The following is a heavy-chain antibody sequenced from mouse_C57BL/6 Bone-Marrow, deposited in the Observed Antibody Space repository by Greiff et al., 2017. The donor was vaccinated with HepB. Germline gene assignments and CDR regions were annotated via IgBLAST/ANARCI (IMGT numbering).Heavy chain of an antibody. CDR3: ARGGGYDLYYAMDY. Sequence: EVQLQQSGPELVKPGASVKIPCKASGYTFTDYNMDWVKQSHGKSLEWIGDINPNNGGTIYNQKFKGKATLTVDKSYSTAYMELRSRTSEDTAVYYGARGGGYDLYYAMDYWCQGTSVTVSS. V-gene: IGHV1-18*01. D-gene: IGHD2-3*01. CDR2: INPNNGGT. CDR1: GYTFTDYN. J-gene: IGHJ4*01.